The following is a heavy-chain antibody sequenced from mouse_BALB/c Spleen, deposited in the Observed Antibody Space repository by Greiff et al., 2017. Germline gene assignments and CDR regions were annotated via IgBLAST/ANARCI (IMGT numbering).Heavy chain of an antibody. J-gene: IGHJ4*01. CDR3: ARTSFKGAMDY. CDR2: INPYNGDT. V-gene: IGHV1-20*02. Sequence: VQLKQSGPELVKPGASVKISCKASGYSFTGYFMNWVMQSHGKSLEWIGRINPYNGDTFYNQKFKGKATLTVDKSSSTAHMELRSLASEDSAVYYCARTSFKGAMDYWGQGTSVTVSS. CDR1: GYSFTGYF. D-gene: IGHD1-2*01.